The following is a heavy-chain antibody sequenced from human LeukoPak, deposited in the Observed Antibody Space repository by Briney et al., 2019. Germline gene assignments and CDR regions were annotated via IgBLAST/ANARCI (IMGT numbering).Heavy chain of an antibody. CDR3: ARGPILLWLHNGMDV. Sequence: SGGSLRLSCTGFGFIFGDRAMSWVRQAPGKGLEWVGFIRSKAYGAATEYAASVKGRFTISRDDSKGIAYLQMNSLEIEDTAVYYCARGPILLWLHNGMDVWGQGTTVTVSS. D-gene: IGHD6-19*01. J-gene: IGHJ6*02. CDR2: IRSKAYGAAT. CDR1: GFIFGDRA. V-gene: IGHV3-49*04.